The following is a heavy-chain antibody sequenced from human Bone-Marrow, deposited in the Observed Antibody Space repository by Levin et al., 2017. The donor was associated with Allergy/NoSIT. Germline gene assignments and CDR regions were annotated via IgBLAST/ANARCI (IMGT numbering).Heavy chain of an antibody. D-gene: IGHD6-19*01. CDR1: GFTFSSYE. CDR3: ARAGSGRQWLVDFDY. V-gene: IGHV3-48*03. J-gene: IGHJ4*02. CDR2: ISSSGSTI. Sequence: GESLKISCAASGFTFSSYEMNWVRQAPGKGLEWVSYISSSGSTIYYADSVKGRFTISRDNAKNSLYLQMNSLRAEDTAVYYCARAGSGRQWLVDFDYWGQGTLVTVSS.